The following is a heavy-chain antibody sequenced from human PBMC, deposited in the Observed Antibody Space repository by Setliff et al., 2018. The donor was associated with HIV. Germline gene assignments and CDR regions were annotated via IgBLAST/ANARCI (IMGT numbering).Heavy chain of an antibody. V-gene: IGHV3-23*01. D-gene: IGHD1-26*01. CDR3: VRDPIEGSPDYSDY. CDR1: GFSFSLYA. J-gene: IGHJ4*02. CDR2: ISGSGRKT. Sequence: GGSLRLSCKATGFSFSLYAMSWVRQAPGKGLEWVSSISGSGRKTYYGDSVKGRFTISRDNSWDTVDLQMNTLRAEDTATYYCVRDPIEGSPDYSDYWGQGALVTVSS.